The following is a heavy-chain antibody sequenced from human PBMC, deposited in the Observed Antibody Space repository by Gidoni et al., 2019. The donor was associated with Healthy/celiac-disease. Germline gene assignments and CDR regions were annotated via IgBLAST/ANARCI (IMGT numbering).Heavy chain of an antibody. CDR2: ISGSGGRT. CDR3: AKDLSRAVRVY. D-gene: IGHD3-10*02. Sequence: EVQLLESGGGLVQPGGSLRLSCSASGVTFSSYAMSWVRQAPGKGLECVSAISGSGGRTYYADSWKGRFTISRDNSKNTLYLQMNSLRAEDTAVYYCAKDLSRAVRVYWGQGTLVTVSS. CDR1: GVTFSSYA. J-gene: IGHJ4*02. V-gene: IGHV3-23*01.